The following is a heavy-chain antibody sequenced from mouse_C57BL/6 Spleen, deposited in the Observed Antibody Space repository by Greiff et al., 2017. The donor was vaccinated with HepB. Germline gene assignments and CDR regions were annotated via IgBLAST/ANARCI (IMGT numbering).Heavy chain of an antibody. CDR1: GFTFSDYG. V-gene: IGHV5-17*01. CDR2: ISSGSSTN. Sequence: EVMLVESGGGLVKPGGSLKLSCAASGFTFSDYGMHWVRQAPEKGLEWVAYISSGSSTNYYADTVKGRFTISRDNAKNTLYLQMTSLRSEDTAMYYCARFDYLYAMDYWGQGTSVTVSS. CDR3: ARFDYLYAMDY. D-gene: IGHD2-4*01. J-gene: IGHJ4*01.